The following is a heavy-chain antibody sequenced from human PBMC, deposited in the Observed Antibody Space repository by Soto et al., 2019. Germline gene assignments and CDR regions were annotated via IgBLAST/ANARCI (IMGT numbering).Heavy chain of an antibody. V-gene: IGHV1-69*01. J-gene: IGHJ6*02. CDR1: GDTFKNCV. D-gene: IGHD1-1*01. CDR3: AAELEFGKLSVV. Sequence: QVQVVQSGVEVRRPGSSVKVSCKASGDTFKNCVISWVRQAPGQGLEWMGGIIPLFGTTDFAKRFEGRLTITTDESTTTAYMELSRLRSEDTATYYCAAELEFGKLSVVWGQGTTVIVSS. CDR2: IIPLFGTT.